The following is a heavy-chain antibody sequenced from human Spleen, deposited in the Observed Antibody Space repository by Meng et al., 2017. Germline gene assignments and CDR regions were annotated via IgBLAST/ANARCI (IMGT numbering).Heavy chain of an antibody. Sequence: GGSLRLSCTVSGGSISRSSYYWGWVRQASGKGLEWVGRIRTRPKSYATAYAASVRGRFTVSRDDSKNTAYLQMSSLKTEDTAVYYCTIYITGHFWGQGTLVTVSS. V-gene: IGHV3-73*01. CDR2: IRTRPKSYAT. J-gene: IGHJ4*03. CDR3: TIYITGHF. CDR1: GGSISRSS. D-gene: IGHD3-10*01.